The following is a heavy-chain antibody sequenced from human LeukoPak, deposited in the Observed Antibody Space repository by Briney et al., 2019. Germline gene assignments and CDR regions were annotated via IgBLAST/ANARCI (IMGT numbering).Heavy chain of an antibody. Sequence: PGGSLRLSCAASGFTFSSYSMNWVRQAPGKGLEWVSAISGSGGSTYYADSVKGRFTISRDNSKNTLYLQMNSLRAEDTAVYYCAKNIVVVVAATYFDYWGQGTLVTVSS. D-gene: IGHD2-15*01. CDR1: GFTFSSYS. CDR3: AKNIVVVVAATYFDY. CDR2: ISGSGGST. V-gene: IGHV3-23*01. J-gene: IGHJ4*02.